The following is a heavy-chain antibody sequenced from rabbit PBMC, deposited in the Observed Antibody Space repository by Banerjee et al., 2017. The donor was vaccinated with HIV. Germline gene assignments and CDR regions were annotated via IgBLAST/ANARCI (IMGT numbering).Heavy chain of an antibody. V-gene: IGHV1S43*01. CDR1: GFDFSSSYW. CDR3: ARDSSGWGTTRLDL. CDR2: IYTSSGST. D-gene: IGHD4-1*01. J-gene: IGHJ6*01. Sequence: QSLEESGGDLVKPGASLTLTCTASGFDFSSSYWICWVRQAPGKGLELIACIYTSSGSTWYASRVNGRFTISRSTSLNTVDLKMTSLTAADTATYFCARDSSGWGTTRLDLWGPGTSSPS.